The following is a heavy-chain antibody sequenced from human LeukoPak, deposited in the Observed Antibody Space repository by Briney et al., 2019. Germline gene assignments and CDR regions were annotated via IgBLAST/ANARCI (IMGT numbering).Heavy chain of an antibody. J-gene: IGHJ4*02. CDR3: ARGSLYCSSTSCPSN. CDR2: MNPNGGNT. Sequence: ASVKVSCKASGYTFTSYDINWVRQATGQGLEWMGWMNPNGGNTGYAQKFQGRVTMTRNTSISTAYMELSSLRSEDTAVYYCARGSLYCSSTSCPSNWGQGTLVTVSS. D-gene: IGHD2-2*01. CDR1: GYTFTSYD. V-gene: IGHV1-8*01.